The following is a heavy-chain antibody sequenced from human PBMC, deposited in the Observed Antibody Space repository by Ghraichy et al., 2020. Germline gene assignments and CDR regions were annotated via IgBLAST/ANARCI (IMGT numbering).Heavy chain of an antibody. CDR3: ATTKRATIDY. J-gene: IGHJ4*02. D-gene: IGHD2-15*01. V-gene: IGHV4-4*02. CDR1: GGSISNDNW. CDR2: MHLSGNA. Sequence: SETLSLTCAVSGGSISNDNWWAWVRQSPGTGLEWSGEMHLSGNANYNPSLKSRVTISIDKSKNQVSLNLTSVTAADTAVYYCATTKRATIDYWGQGTLVTVSS.